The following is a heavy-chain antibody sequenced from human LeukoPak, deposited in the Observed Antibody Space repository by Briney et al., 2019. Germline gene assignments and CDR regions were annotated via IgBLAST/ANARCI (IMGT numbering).Heavy chain of an antibody. D-gene: IGHD2-2*02. CDR2: INPNSGGT. CDR3: ARGSVVPAAIELDY. J-gene: IGHJ4*02. Sequence: ASVKLSCKASGYTFTGYYMHWVRQGPGQGLEWMGWINPNSGGTNYAQKFQGRVTMIRDTSISTAYMELSRLRSADTAVYYCARGSVVPAAIELDYWGQGTLVTVSS. CDR1: GYTFTGYY. V-gene: IGHV1-2*02.